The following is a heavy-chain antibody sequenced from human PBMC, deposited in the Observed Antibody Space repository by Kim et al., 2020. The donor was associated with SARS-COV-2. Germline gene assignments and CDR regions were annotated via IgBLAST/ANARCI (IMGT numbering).Heavy chain of an antibody. J-gene: IGHJ4*02. CDR2: ISYDGSNK. Sequence: GGSLRLSCAASGFTFSSYGMHWVRQAPGKGLEWVAVISYDGSNKYYADSVKGRFTISRDNSKNTLYLQMNSLRAEDTAVYYCAKDAAWIQLWLRGLGFDYWGQGTLVTVSS. V-gene: IGHV3-30*18. D-gene: IGHD5-18*01. CDR1: GFTFSSYG. CDR3: AKDAAWIQLWLRGLGFDY.